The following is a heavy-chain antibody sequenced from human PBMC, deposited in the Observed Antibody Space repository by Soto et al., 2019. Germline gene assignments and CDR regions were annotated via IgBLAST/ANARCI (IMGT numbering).Heavy chain of an antibody. Sequence: TGGSLRLSCAASGFTFSSYGMHWVRQAPGKGLEWVAVISYDGSNKYYADSVKGRFTISRDNSKNTLYQQMNSLRAEDTAVYYCAKDRSPGMDVWGQGTTVTVSS. J-gene: IGHJ6*02. CDR2: ISYDGSNK. V-gene: IGHV3-30*18. CDR1: GFTFSSYG. CDR3: AKDRSPGMDV.